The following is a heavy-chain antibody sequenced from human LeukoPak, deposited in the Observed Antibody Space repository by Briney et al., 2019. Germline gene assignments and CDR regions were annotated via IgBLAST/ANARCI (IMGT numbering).Heavy chain of an antibody. V-gene: IGHV4-4*07. J-gene: IGHJ6*02. CDR2: IYTSGST. CDR3: ARQMIAAGKNYYGMDV. CDR1: DGSISSYY. D-gene: IGHD6-13*01. Sequence: SETLSLTCTVSDGSISSYYWTWIRQPAGKGLEWIGRIYTSGSTNYNPSLKSRVTMSVDTSNNQFSLNLSSVTAADTAVYYCARQMIAAGKNYYGMDVWGQGTTVTVFS.